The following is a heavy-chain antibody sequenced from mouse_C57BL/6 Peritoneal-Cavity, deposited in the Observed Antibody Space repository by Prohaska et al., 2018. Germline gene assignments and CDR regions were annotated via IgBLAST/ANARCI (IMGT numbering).Heavy chain of an antibody. Sequence: QVQLQQPGAELVMPGASVKLSCKASGYTFTSYWMHWVKQRPGQGLEWIGEIDPSDSYTNYNQKFKGKATLTLDKSSSTAYMQLSSLTSEDSAVHYCARFYYYGSSFAYWGQGTLVTVSA. CDR1: GYTFTSYW. D-gene: IGHD1-1*01. J-gene: IGHJ3*01. CDR2: IDPSDSYT. V-gene: IGHV1-69*01. CDR3: ARFYYYGSSFAY.